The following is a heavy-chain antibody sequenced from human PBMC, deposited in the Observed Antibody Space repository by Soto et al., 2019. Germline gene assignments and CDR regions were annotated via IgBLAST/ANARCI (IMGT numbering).Heavy chain of an antibody. CDR1: GYTFTSYG. CDR3: ARIRGLLRFLEWLSRGENAFDI. J-gene: IGHJ3*02. V-gene: IGHV1-18*04. D-gene: IGHD3-3*01. Sequence: GASVKFSCKASGYTFTSYGISWVRQAPGQGLEWMGWISAYNGNTNYAQKLQGRVTMTTDTSTSTAYMELRSLRSDDTAVYYCARIRGLLRFLEWLSRGENAFDIWGQGTMVTVSS. CDR2: ISAYNGNT.